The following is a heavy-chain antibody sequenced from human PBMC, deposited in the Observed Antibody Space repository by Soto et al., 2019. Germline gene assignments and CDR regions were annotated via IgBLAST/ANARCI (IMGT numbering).Heavy chain of an antibody. CDR3: ATGVVPYYDFWSGPTFDY. Sequence: ASVKVSCKVSGYTLTELSMHWVRQAPGKGLEWMGGFDPEDGETIYAQKFQGRVTMTEDTSTDTAYMELSSLRSEDTAVYYCATGVVPYYDFWSGPTFDYWGQGTLVTVSS. J-gene: IGHJ4*02. D-gene: IGHD3-3*01. CDR2: FDPEDGET. CDR1: GYTLTELS. V-gene: IGHV1-24*01.